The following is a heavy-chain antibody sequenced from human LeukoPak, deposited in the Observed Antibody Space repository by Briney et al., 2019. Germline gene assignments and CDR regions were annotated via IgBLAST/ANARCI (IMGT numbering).Heavy chain of an antibody. CDR1: GFTVSSNY. CDR2: IYSSGST. Sequence: GGSLRLSCAASGFTVSSNYMSWVRLAPGKGLEWVSIIYSSGSTYYADSVKGRFTISRDNSKNTLYLQMNSLRAEDTAVYYCARDKYSSSWSDYYYGMDVWGQGTTVTVSS. CDR3: ARDKYSSSWSDYYYGMDV. V-gene: IGHV3-66*01. D-gene: IGHD6-13*01. J-gene: IGHJ6*02.